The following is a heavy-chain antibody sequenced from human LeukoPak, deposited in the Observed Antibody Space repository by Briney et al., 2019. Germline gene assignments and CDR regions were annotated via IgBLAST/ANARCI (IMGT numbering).Heavy chain of an antibody. J-gene: IGHJ4*02. V-gene: IGHV4-59*01. Sequence: SETLSLTCSVSGDSIISYYWNWLRQSPGKGLEWIGNIHHFGRTEYNSSLRSRVTMFLDSSRNQFSLKLTSVTPTDTAVYYCARGLWTQPGLVPFNYWGQGILVTVSS. D-gene: IGHD5-18*01. CDR2: IHHFGRT. CDR1: GDSIISYY. CDR3: ARGLWTQPGLVPFNY.